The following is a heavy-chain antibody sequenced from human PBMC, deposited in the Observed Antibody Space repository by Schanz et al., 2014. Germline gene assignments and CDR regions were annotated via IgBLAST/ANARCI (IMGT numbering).Heavy chain of an antibody. CDR2: VSSSSSYT. Sequence: QVQLVESGGGLVKPGGSLRLSCAASGFIFSNYGMHWVRQAPGKGLEWVSYVSSSSSYTNYADSVKGRFTISRDNAKSSLYLQMNSLRVEDTAVYYCAASSGWHPSTDYWGQGTLVTVSS. CDR1: GFIFSNYG. CDR3: AASSGWHPSTDY. V-gene: IGHV3-11*05. D-gene: IGHD6-19*01. J-gene: IGHJ4*02.